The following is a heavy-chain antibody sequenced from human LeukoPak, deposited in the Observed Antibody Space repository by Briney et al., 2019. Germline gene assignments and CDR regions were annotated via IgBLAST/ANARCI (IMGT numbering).Heavy chain of an antibody. CDR1: GGSFSGYY. CDR3: ARGGYDFLAYDY. V-gene: IGHV4-34*01. CDR2: INHSGST. D-gene: IGHD5-12*01. Sequence: PSETLSLTCAVYGGSFSGYYWSWIRQPPGKGLEWIGEINHSGSTNYNPSLKSRVTISVDTSKNQFSLKLSSVTAADTAVYYCARGGYDFLAYDYWGQGTLVTVSS. J-gene: IGHJ4*02.